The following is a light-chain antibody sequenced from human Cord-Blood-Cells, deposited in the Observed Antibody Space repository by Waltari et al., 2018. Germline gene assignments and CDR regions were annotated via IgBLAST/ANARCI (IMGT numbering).Light chain of an antibody. CDR3: QQYGSSPLT. CDR2: GAS. Sequence: EIVLTQSPGTLSLSPGERATLSCRASQSFSSSYLAWYQQKPGPAPRLLIYGASSRATGIPDRFSGSGSGTDFTLTISRLEPEDFAVYYCQQYGSSPLTFGGGTKVEIK. J-gene: IGKJ4*01. V-gene: IGKV3-20*01. CDR1: QSFSSSY.